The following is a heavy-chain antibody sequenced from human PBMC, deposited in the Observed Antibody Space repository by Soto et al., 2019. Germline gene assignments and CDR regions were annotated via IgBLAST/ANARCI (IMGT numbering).Heavy chain of an antibody. CDR1: GFTFSDYY. CDR2: ISSSSSYT. V-gene: IGHV3-11*05. D-gene: IGHD1-26*01. J-gene: IGHJ3*02. Sequence: QVQLVESGGGLVKPGGSLRLSCAASGFTFSDYYMSWIRQAPGKGLEWVSYISSSSSYTNYADSVKGRFTISRDNAKNSLYLQMNSLRAEDTAVYYFARTARVVGGVDIWGQGTMVTVSS. CDR3: ARTARVVGGVDI.